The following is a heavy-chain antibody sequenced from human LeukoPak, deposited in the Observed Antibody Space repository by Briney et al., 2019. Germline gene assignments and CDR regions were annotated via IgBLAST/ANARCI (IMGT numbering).Heavy chain of an antibody. CDR3: ASPGYDILTPLDY. J-gene: IGHJ4*02. CDR2: ISGSGGST. CDR1: GFTFSSYA. Sequence: AGGSLRLSCAAPGFTFSSYAMSWVRQAPGKGLEWVSAISGSGGSTYYADSVKGRFTISRDNSKNTLYLQMNSLRAEDTAVYYCASPGYDILTPLDYGGQGTLVSVSS. D-gene: IGHD3-9*01. V-gene: IGHV3-23*01.